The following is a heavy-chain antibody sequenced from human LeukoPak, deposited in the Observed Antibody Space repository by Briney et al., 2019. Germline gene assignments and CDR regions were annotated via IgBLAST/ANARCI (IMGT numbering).Heavy chain of an antibody. Sequence: GGSLRLSCAASGFTFSSYAMSWVRQAPGKGLEWVSAISGSGGSTYYADSVKGRFTISRDNSKTTLYLQMNSLRAEDTAVYYCANLHERYCSGGSCYSDYWGQGTLVTVSS. J-gene: IGHJ4*02. V-gene: IGHV3-23*01. D-gene: IGHD2-15*01. CDR3: ANLHERYCSGGSCYSDY. CDR2: ISGSGGST. CDR1: GFTFSSYA.